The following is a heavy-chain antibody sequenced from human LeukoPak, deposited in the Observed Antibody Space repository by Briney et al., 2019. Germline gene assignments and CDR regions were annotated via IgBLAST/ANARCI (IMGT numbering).Heavy chain of an antibody. CDR1: GLTFGNYA. CDR3: ARVWTATTPDY. D-gene: IGHD4-17*01. J-gene: IGHJ4*02. V-gene: IGHV3-23*01. Sequence: PGGSLRLSCAASGLTFGNYALSWGRQGPGKGLEWVSGISHSGGNTYYSDSVKGRFTISRDNSKNTLYLQMNSLRAEDTAVYYCARVWTATTPDYWGQGTLVTVSS. CDR2: ISHSGGNT.